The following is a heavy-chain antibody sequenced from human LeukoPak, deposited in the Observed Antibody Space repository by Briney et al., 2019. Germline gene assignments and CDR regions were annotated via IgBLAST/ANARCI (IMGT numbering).Heavy chain of an antibody. V-gene: IGHV1-69*04. CDR1: GGTFSSYA. J-gene: IGHJ4*02. Sequence: GASVKVSCKASGGTFSSYAISWVRQAPGEGLEWMGRIIPILGIANYAQKFQGRVTITADKSTSTAYLELSSLRSDDTAVYYCASTSRGLLLPADYWGQGTLVTVSS. D-gene: IGHD3-22*01. CDR3: ASTSRGLLLPADY. CDR2: IIPILGIA.